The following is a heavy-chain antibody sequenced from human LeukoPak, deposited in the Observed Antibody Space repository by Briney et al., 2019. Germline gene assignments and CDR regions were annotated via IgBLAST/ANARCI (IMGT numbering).Heavy chain of an antibody. J-gene: IGHJ4*02. CDR2: IDNDGTNT. Sequence: PGGSLRLSCAASEFTFSAHWMHWVRQVPGKGLVYIAYIDNDGTNTNYADSVKGRFTISRDNAKNTLYLQMNSLRAEDTAVYYCARSRGKFDYWGQGTLVTVSS. CDR3: ARSRGKFDY. D-gene: IGHD3-16*01. V-gene: IGHV3-74*01. CDR1: EFTFSAHW.